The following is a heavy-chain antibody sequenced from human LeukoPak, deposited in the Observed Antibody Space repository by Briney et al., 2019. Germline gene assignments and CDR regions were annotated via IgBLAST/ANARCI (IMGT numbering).Heavy chain of an antibody. CDR3: ARSMLLLVRGSYFDY. J-gene: IGHJ4*02. CDR2: INPNSGGT. V-gene: IGHV1-2*06. CDR1: GYTFTGYY. D-gene: IGHD6-13*01. Sequence: ASVKVSCKASGYTFTGYYMHWVRQAPGQGLEGIGRINPNSGGTNYAKKFQGRVTMTRDTSIRTAYMELSRLRSDDTAVYYCARSMLLLVRGSYFDYWGQGTLVIVSS.